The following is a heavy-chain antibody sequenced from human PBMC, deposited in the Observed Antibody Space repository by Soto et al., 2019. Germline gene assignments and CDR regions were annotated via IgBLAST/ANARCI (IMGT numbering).Heavy chain of an antibody. J-gene: IGHJ6*03. CDR1: GGSISSYY. Sequence: QVQLQESGPGLVKPSETLSLTCTVSGGSISSYYWSWIRQPPGKGLEWIGYIYYSGSTNYNPSLKSRVTISVDTSKNQFSLKLSSVTAADTAVYYCARRVRYCSSTSCYAEDYYYYMDVWGKGTTVTVSS. D-gene: IGHD2-2*01. CDR3: ARRVRYCSSTSCYAEDYYYYMDV. V-gene: IGHV4-59*01. CDR2: IYYSGST.